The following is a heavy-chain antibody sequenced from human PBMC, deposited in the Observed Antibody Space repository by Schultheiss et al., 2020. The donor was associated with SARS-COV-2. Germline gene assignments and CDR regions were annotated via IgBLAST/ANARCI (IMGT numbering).Heavy chain of an antibody. V-gene: IGHV3-15*01. CDR2: IKSKTDGGTT. CDR1: GFTFSNAW. D-gene: IGHD2-2*01. Sequence: GGSLRLSCAASGFTFSNAWMSWVRQAPGKGLEWVGRIKSKTDGGTTDYAAPVKGRFTISRDDSKNTLYLQMNSLKTEDTAVYYCTTALYCSSTSCYDYWGQGTLVTAPQ. J-gene: IGHJ4*02. CDR3: TTALYCSSTSCYDY.